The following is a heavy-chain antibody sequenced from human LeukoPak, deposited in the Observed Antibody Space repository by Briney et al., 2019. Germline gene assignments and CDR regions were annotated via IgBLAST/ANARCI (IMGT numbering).Heavy chain of an antibody. J-gene: IGHJ6*03. CDR1: GFTFSSYS. V-gene: IGHV3-21*01. D-gene: IGHD3-10*01. CDR3: ARVNTGILWFGELPHYMDV. CDR2: ISSSSSYI. Sequence: GGSLRLSCAASGFTFSSYSMNWVRQAPGKGLEWVSSISSSSSYIYYADSVKGRFTISRDNAKNSLYLQMNSLRAEDTAVYYCARVNTGILWFGELPHYMDVWGKGTTVTVSS.